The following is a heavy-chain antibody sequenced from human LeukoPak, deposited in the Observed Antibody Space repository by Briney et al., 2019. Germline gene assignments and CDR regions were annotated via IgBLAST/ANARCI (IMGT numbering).Heavy chain of an antibody. Sequence: PGGSLRLSCEASGFTFSSYWMSWVRQAPGKGLECVANIKQDGSEKYYVDSVKGRFTISRDNAKKSLHLQMNSLRAEDTAVYYCARDAEMATPGIDYWGQGTLVTVSS. J-gene: IGHJ4*02. CDR3: ARDAEMATPGIDY. V-gene: IGHV3-7*04. CDR1: GFTFSSYW. D-gene: IGHD5-24*01. CDR2: IKQDGSEK.